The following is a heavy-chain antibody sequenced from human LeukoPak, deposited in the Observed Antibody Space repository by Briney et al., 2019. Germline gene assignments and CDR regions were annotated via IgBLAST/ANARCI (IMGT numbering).Heavy chain of an antibody. CDR2: INAATGNT. CDR3: ARDGSGYYYFDY. V-gene: IGHV1-3*01. D-gene: IGHD5-12*01. J-gene: IGHJ4*02. CDR1: GYTFTSYV. Sequence: ASVKVSCKASGYTFTSYVIHWVRQAPGERLEWMGWINAATGNTKYSQKTQDRVTITRDTSASTTYMELSSLRSEDTAVYYCARDGSGYYYFDYWGQGTQVTVSS.